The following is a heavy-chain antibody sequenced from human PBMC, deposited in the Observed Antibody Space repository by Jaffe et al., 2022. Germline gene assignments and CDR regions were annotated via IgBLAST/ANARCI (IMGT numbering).Heavy chain of an antibody. D-gene: IGHD3-10*01. CDR2: ISSSSSTI. CDR1: GFTFSSYS. CDR3: ARNGRDGSGSYYFYYYYYMDV. V-gene: IGHV3-48*01. Sequence: EVQLVESGGGLVQPGGSLRLSCAASGFTFSSYSMNWVRQAPGKGLEWVSYISSSSSTIYYADSVKGRFTISRDNAKNSLYLQMNSLRAEDTAVYYCARNGRDGSGSYYFYYYYYMDVWGKGTTVTVSS. J-gene: IGHJ6*03.